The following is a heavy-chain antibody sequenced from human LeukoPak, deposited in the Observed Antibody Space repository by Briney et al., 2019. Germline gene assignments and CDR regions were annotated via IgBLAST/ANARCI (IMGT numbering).Heavy chain of an antibody. CDR2: IIPIFGTA. V-gene: IGHV1-69*13. CDR1: GGTFSSYA. CDR3: ARAGNYYDSSGYLGL. D-gene: IGHD3-22*01. Sequence: SVTVSCKASGGTFSSYAISWVRQAPGQGLEWMGGIIPIFGTANYAQKFQGRVTITADESTSTAYMELSSLRSEDTAVYYCARAGNYYDSSGYLGLWGQGTLVTVSS. J-gene: IGHJ4*02.